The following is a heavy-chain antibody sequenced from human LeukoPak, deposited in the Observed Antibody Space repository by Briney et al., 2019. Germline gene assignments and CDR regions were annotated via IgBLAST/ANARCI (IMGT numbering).Heavy chain of an antibody. Sequence: GSSVKVSCMASGGTFSSYAISWVRQAPGQGLEWMGGIIPIFGTANYAQKFQGRVTITADKSTSTAYMELSSLRSEDTAVYYCARGRFGELLVFSAFDIWGQGTMVTVSS. CDR1: GGTFSSYA. D-gene: IGHD3-10*01. CDR3: ARGRFGELLVFSAFDI. J-gene: IGHJ3*02. CDR2: IIPIFGTA. V-gene: IGHV1-69*06.